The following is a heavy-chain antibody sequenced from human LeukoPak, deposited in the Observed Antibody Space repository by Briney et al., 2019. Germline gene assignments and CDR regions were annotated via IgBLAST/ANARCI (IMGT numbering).Heavy chain of an antibody. CDR1: GVSISRGWW. CDR3: ARQGTITYAYFDY. Sequence: SGTLSLTCDVSGVSISRGWWWSWLRQSPEKGLEWIGEIHYSGSTNYNPSLKSRVTISMDKAKNQFSVILTPVTAADTAVYYCARQGTITYAYFDYWSQGTLVTVSS. CDR2: IHYSGST. J-gene: IGHJ4*02. D-gene: IGHD2-2*01. V-gene: IGHV4-4*02.